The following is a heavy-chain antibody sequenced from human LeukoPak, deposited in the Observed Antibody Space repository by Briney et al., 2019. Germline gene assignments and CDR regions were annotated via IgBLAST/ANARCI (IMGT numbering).Heavy chain of an antibody. CDR3: ARVSDSRGWQYFFDY. CDR1: GYSFTTYW. J-gene: IGHJ4*02. Sequence: GESLKISCQGSGYSFTTYWIGWVRQMPGKGLEWMGIIYPGDSDTRYSPSFQGQVTISADKSISTAYLQWSSLRASDTAMYYCARVSDSRGWQYFFDYWGQGTLVTVSS. CDR2: IYPGDSDT. V-gene: IGHV5-51*01. D-gene: IGHD6-19*01.